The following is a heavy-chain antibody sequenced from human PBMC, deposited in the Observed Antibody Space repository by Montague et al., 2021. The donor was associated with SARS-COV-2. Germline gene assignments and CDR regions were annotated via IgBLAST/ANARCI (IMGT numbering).Heavy chain of an antibody. V-gene: IGHV3-30*04. D-gene: IGHD5-24*01. Sequence: SLRLSCAASGFIFSNFAFHWVRQAPGKGLEWVAVISYDGSSKDYAESVRGRFTVSRDNSQKTLYVQLNSLRVEDTAIYYCARGDGYNPHTDIDNWGQGTLVTVSP. CDR2: ISYDGSSK. CDR1: GFIFSNFA. CDR3: ARGDGYNPHTDIDN. J-gene: IGHJ4*02.